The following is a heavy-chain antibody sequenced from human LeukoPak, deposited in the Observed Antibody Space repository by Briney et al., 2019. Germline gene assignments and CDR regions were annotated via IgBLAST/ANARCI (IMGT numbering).Heavy chain of an antibody. CDR3: ARDVLYGDYYYYYMDV. CDR1: GFTFSSYW. CDR2: IKQDGSEK. V-gene: IGHV3-7*01. J-gene: IGHJ6*03. Sequence: GGSLRLSCAASGFTFSSYWMSWVRQAPGKGLEWVANIKQDGSEKYYVDSVKGRFTISRDNAKNSLYLQMNSLRAEDTAVYYCARDVLYGDYYYYYMDVWGKGTTVTISS. D-gene: IGHD4-17*01.